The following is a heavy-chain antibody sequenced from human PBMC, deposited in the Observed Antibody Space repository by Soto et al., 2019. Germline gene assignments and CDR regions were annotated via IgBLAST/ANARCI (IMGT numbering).Heavy chain of an antibody. V-gene: IGHV3-23*01. Sequence: EVQLLESGGGLVQPGGSLRLSCAVSGLTFKSYAMSWVRQAPGKGLEWVSTISDSGGSTSYADSVKGRLTISRDNSMNTLYLQMDSLRVEDTAVYYCVKRDLAYWGQGTLVTVS. CDR1: GLTFKSYA. J-gene: IGHJ4*02. CDR3: VKRDLAY. CDR2: ISDSGGST.